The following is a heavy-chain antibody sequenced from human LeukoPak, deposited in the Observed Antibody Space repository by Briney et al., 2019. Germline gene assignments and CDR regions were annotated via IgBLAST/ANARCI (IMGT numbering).Heavy chain of an antibody. CDR2: ISFSGSTI. CDR3: ARYLGGSRNFDI. J-gene: IGHJ3*02. V-gene: IGHV3-48*03. D-gene: IGHD3-10*01. CDR1: EFTFGSYD. Sequence: GGSLRLSCAASEFTFGSYDMNWVRQAPGKGLGWVSYISFSGSTIYYADSVKGRFTISRDNAKNSLYLQMNSLRAGDTAIYYCARYLGGSRNFDIWGQGTLVTVSS.